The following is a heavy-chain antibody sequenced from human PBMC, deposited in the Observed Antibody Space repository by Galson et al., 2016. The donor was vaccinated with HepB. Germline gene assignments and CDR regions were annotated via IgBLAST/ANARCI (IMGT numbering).Heavy chain of an antibody. V-gene: IGHV3-33*08. J-gene: IGHJ6*02. CDR2: VWYDGYNK. CDR1: GFIFSRYE. D-gene: IGHD2-15*01. CDR3: ARRGDIVNYYGMDV. Sequence: SLRLSCAASGFIFSRYEMHWVRQAPGKGLEWVAIVWYDGYNKYYADSVKGRVTISRDNSKNTLYLQMNSLRAEDTAVYYCARRGDIVNYYGMDVWGQGTTVTVSS.